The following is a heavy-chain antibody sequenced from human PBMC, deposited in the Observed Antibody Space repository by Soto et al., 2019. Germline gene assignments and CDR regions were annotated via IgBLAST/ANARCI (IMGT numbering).Heavy chain of an antibody. CDR1: GITFSDFD. J-gene: IGHJ6*02. V-gene: IGHV3-23*01. Sequence: WGSLRLSCLASGITFSDFDMTWVRHVPGRGLEWVASLDRAGGSTYYAESVRGRFSISRDNSQNTLFLQMKRLTVDDTAIYYCDASRDEYGSGLSWFTYGLGILGQGTTVAVCS. CDR2: LDRAGGST. D-gene: IGHD3-10*01. CDR3: DASRDEYGSGLSWFTYGLGI.